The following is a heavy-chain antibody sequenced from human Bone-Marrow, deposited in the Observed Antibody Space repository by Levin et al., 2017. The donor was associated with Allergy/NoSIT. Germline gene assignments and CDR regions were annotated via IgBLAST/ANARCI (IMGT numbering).Heavy chain of an antibody. J-gene: IGHJ4*02. D-gene: IGHD6-13*01. CDR3: ARDPYSSSWYQFDY. CDR2: IYSGGST. V-gene: IGHV3-66*02. CDR1: GFTVSSNY. Sequence: GGSLRLSCAASGFTVSSNYMSWVRQAPGKGLEWVSVIYSGGSTYYADSVKGRFTISRDNSKNTLYLQMNSLRAEDTAVYYCARDPYSSSWYQFDYWGQGTLVTVSS.